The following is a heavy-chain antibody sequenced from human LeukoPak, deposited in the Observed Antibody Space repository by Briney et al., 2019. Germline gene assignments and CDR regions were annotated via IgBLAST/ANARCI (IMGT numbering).Heavy chain of an antibody. V-gene: IGHV2-5*01. CDR1: GFSLSTRGVG. Sequence: SGPTLVKPTQTLTLTCTFSGFSLSTRGVGVGWIRQPPGKALGWLSLIYWNDDKRYSPSLKSRLTITKDTSKNQVVLTMTNMDPVDTATYYCARLIFGVVIGGFDYWGQGTLVTVSS. J-gene: IGHJ4*02. D-gene: IGHD3-3*01. CDR3: ARLIFGVVIGGFDY. CDR2: IYWNDDK.